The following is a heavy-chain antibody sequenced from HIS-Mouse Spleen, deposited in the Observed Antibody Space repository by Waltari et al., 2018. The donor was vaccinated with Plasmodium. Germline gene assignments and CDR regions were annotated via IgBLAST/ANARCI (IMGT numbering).Heavy chain of an antibody. V-gene: IGHV3-7*01. J-gene: IGHJ4*02. CDR1: GFTFSSYW. Sequence: EVQLVESGGGLVQPGGSLRLSCAASGFTFSSYWMSCVRQAPGKGLEWVANIKQDGSEKYYVDSVKGRFTISRDNAKNSLYLQMNSLRAEDTAVYYCARVPPPYYFDYWGQGTLVTVSS. CDR2: IKQDGSEK. CDR3: ARVPPPYYFDY.